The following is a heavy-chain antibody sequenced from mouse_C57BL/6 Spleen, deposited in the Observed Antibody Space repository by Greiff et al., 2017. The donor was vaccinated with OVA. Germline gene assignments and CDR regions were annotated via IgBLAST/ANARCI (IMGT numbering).Heavy chain of an antibody. J-gene: IGHJ2*01. CDR1: GYTFTSYW. CDR2: IDPSDSYT. CDR3: ARGVLRTLFDY. V-gene: IGHV1-69*01. Sequence: QVQLQQPGAELVMPGASVKLSCKASGYTFTSYWMHWVKQRPGQGLEWIGEIDPSDSYTNYNQKFKGKSTLTVDKSSSTAYMQLSSLTSEDSAVYYCARGVLRTLFDYWGQGTTLTVSS. D-gene: IGHD1-1*01.